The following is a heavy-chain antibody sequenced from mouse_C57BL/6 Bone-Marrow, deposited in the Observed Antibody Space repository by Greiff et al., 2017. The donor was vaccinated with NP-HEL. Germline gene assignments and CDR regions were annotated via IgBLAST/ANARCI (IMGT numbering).Heavy chain of an antibody. J-gene: IGHJ3*01. CDR2: ISYSGST. Sequence: EVQLVESGPGMVKPSQSLSLTCTVTGYSITSGYDWHWIRHFPGNKLEWMGYISYSGSTNYNPSLKSRISITHDTSKNHFFLKLNSVTTEDTATYYCASRGGYYGPWFAYWGQGTLVTVSA. V-gene: IGHV3-1*01. CDR3: ASRGGYYGPWFAY. D-gene: IGHD1-2*01. CDR1: GYSITSGYD.